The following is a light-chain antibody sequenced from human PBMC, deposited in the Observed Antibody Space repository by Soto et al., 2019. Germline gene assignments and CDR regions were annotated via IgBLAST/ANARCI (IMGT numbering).Light chain of an antibody. CDR1: QGIISA. J-gene: IGKJ5*01. CDR2: DAS. V-gene: IGKV1D-13*01. Sequence: AIELTQSPSSLSASVGDTVTITCRASQGIISALAWYQQKPGEPPKVLIYDASSLESGVPSRFSGSGSGTDFNLTISSLQPEDFATYYCQQLHNDPLTFGQGTRLDNK. CDR3: QQLHNDPLT.